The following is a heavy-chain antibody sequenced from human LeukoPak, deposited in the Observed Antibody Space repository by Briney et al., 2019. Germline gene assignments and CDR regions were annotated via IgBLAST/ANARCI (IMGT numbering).Heavy chain of an antibody. CDR3: ARGEAAAYVSFDY. CDR1: GYTFTNYV. Sequence: GASVKVSCKASGYTFTNYVINWVRQAPVQGLEWMGWISTNNGNTNYAQKFQGRVTMTTDTSTSTAYMELRSLRSDDTAVYYCARGEAAAYVSFDYWGQGTLVTVSS. J-gene: IGHJ4*02. V-gene: IGHV1-18*01. CDR2: ISTNNGNT. D-gene: IGHD2-2*01.